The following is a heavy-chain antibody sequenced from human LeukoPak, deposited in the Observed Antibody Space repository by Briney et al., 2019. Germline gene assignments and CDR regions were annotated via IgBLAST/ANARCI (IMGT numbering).Heavy chain of an antibody. V-gene: IGHV4-59*01. J-gene: IGHJ3*02. CDR3: ALSRGGYYDSRSPSWAFDI. CDR1: GGSISNYY. CDR2: IYNSGST. Sequence: PSETLSLTCTVSGGSISNYYWSWIRQPPGKGLEWIGYIYNSGSTNYNPSLKSRVTMSGDTSKNQFSLKLSSVTAADTAVYYCALSRGGYYDSRSPSWAFDIWGQGTMVTVSS. D-gene: IGHD3-22*01.